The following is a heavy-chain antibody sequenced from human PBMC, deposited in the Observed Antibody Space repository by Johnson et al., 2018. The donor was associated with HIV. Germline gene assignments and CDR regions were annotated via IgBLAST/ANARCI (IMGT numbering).Heavy chain of an antibody. Sequence: QVQLVESGGGVVQPGASLRLSCAASAFTFSSYAIPWVRQAPGKGLEWVAFIHYDGNNKYYADSVKGRFTISRDNSKNTLYLQMNSLRAEDTAVYYCAKDLSSGWYHAFDIWGQGTMVTVSS. CDR2: IHYDGNNK. CDR1: AFTFSSYA. V-gene: IGHV3-30*02. J-gene: IGHJ3*02. D-gene: IGHD6-19*01. CDR3: AKDLSSGWYHAFDI.